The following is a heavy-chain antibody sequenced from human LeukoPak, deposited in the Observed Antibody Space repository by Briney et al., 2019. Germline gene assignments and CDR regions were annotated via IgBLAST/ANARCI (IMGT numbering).Heavy chain of an antibody. CDR1: GFTFSSYE. CDR2: ISSSGSTI. J-gene: IGHJ3*02. V-gene: IGHV3-48*03. CDR3: AREGSMILAFDI. Sequence: GGSLRLSCAASGFTFSSYEMNWVRRAPGKGLEWVSYISSSGSTIYYADSVKGRFTISRDNAKNSLYLQMNSLRAEDTAVYYCAREGSMILAFDIWGQGTMVTVSS. D-gene: IGHD3-22*01.